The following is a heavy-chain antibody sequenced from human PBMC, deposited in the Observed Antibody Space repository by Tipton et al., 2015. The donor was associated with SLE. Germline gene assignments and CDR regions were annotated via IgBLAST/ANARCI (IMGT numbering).Heavy chain of an antibody. CDR1: GYTFTDYY. CDR3: ARDPYPYHSGTPL. Sequence: QLVQSGAEVKKPGASMKVSCKASGYTFTDYYIHWVRQVPGQGLEWMGWINVYNGNTKYAQSLQGRVTMTTDTSTRTAYMELKNLRSDDTAVYYCARDPYPYHSGTPLWGQGTLVTVST. D-gene: IGHD2-15*01. V-gene: IGHV1-18*04. CDR2: INVYNGNT. J-gene: IGHJ4*02.